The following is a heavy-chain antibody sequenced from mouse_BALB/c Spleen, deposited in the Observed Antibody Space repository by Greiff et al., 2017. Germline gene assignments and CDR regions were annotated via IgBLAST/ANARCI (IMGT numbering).Heavy chain of an antibody. D-gene: IGHD1-1*01. Sequence: QVQLQQSGAELARPGASVKLSCKASGYTFTSYWMQWVKQRPGQGLEWIGAIYPGDGDTRYTQKFKGKATLTVDKSSSTAYMQLSSPTSEDSAVYYCARSGRYYGSSPYYFDYWGQGTTLTVSS. CDR1: GYTFTSYW. CDR2: IYPGDGDT. CDR3: ARSGRYYGSSPYYFDY. V-gene: IGHV1-87*01. J-gene: IGHJ2*01.